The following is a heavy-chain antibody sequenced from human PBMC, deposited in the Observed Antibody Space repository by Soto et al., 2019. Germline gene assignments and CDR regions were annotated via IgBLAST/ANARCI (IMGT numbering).Heavy chain of an antibody. CDR1: GFTFSSYA. V-gene: IGHV3-23*01. D-gene: IGHD3-22*01. CDR2: ISGSGGST. Sequence: EVQLLESGGGLVQPGGSLRLSCAASGFTFSSYAMSWVRQAPGKGLEWVSAISGSGGSTYYADSVKGRFTISRDNSKNTLYLQMNSLRPEDTAVYYCAKLSLDYDSSGYYSWGQGTLVTVSS. CDR3: AKLSLDYDSSGYYS. J-gene: IGHJ5*02.